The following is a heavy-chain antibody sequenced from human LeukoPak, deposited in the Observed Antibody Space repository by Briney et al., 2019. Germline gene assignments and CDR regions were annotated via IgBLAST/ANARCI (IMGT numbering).Heavy chain of an antibody. CDR2: IYSSGST. D-gene: IGHD5-12*01. Sequence: SETLSLTCTVFGGSISSYHWSWIRQPPGKGLQWIGFIYSSGSTNYNPSLKSRVTISLDTSKNQFSLRVSSVTSADTAVYYCARGNSGYDYAFDMWGQGTMVTVSS. CDR1: GGSISSYH. CDR3: ARGNSGYDYAFDM. J-gene: IGHJ3*02. V-gene: IGHV4-59*01.